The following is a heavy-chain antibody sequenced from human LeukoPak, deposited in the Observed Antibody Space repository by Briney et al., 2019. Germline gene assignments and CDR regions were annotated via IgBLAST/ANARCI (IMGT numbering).Heavy chain of an antibody. CDR3: AKGIFAVGSYFDY. CDR1: GFTFSSYA. D-gene: IGHD2-21*01. Sequence: GGSLRLSCAASGFTFSSYAMSWVRQAPGKGLEWVSAISGSGGSTYYADSVKGRFTISRDNSKNALYLQMNSLRAEDTAAYYCAKGIFAVGSYFDYWGQGTLVTVSS. CDR2: ISGSGGST. V-gene: IGHV3-23*01. J-gene: IGHJ4*02.